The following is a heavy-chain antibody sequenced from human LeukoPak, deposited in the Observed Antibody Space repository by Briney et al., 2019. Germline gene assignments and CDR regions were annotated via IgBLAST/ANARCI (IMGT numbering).Heavy chain of an antibody. V-gene: IGHV4-39*01. D-gene: IGHD1-20*01. J-gene: IGHJ4*02. CDR3: ARLDGNWNYFDY. CDR1: GGSISSSNYY. CDR2: IYYSGIT. Sequence: PSETLSLTCTVSGGSISSSNYYWGWIRQPPGKGLEWIGSIYYSGITYYNPSLKGRVTISVDTSKNQFSLKLTSVTAADTAVYYCARLDGNWNYFDYWGLGTLVTVSS.